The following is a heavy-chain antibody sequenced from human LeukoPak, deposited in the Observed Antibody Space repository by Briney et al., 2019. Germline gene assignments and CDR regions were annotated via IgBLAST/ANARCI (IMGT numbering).Heavy chain of an antibody. CDR3: ARGDGSSSGLYFHY. D-gene: IGHD6-6*01. CDR1: GGTFSSYA. V-gene: IGHV1-69*05. J-gene: IGHJ4*02. Sequence: GASVKVSCNASGGTFSSYAISWVRQAPGQGLEWMGGIIPIFGTANYAQKFQGRVTITTDESTSTAYMELSSLRAEDTAVYYCARGDGSSSGLYFHYWGQGTLVTVSS. CDR2: IIPIFGTA.